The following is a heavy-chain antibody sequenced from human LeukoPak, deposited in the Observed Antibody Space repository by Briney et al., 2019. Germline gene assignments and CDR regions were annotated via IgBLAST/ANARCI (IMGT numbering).Heavy chain of an antibody. D-gene: IGHD3-3*01. CDR2: ISACNGST. V-gene: IGHV1-18*01. Sequence: ASVKESCKASGYTFTNYGISWVRQAPGQGLEWMGWISACNGSTNFAQNLRGRLTMTTDTSTTTVYMELNSLRSEDTAVYYCVRDFLSGYLDRNVLTIDSWGPGNPVTVSS. J-gene: IGHJ4*02. CDR3: VRDFLSGYLDRNVLTIDS. CDR1: GYTFTNYG.